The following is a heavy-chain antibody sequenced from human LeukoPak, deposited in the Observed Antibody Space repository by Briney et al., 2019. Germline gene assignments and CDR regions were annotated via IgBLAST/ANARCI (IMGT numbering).Heavy chain of an antibody. V-gene: IGHV3-21*01. Sequence: GGSLRLSCAASGFTFSSYSMNWVRQAPGKGLEWVSSISSSSSYISYADSVKGRFTISRDNAKNSLYLQVNSLRAEDTAIYYCARDLVGSITMDVWGKGTTVTVSS. CDR3: ARDLVGSITMDV. CDR2: ISSSSSYI. CDR1: GFTFSSYS. J-gene: IGHJ6*03. D-gene: IGHD5-12*01.